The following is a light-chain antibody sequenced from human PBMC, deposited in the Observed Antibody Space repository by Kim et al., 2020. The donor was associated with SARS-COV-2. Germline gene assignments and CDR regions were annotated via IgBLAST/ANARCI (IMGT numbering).Light chain of an antibody. CDR2: DTS. V-gene: IGKV3-11*01. J-gene: IGKJ4*01. CDR3: QQRESWPLT. CDR1: RSATTN. Sequence: LPPGDNATLVCRASRSATTNLAWYHQMPGQPPRLLTYDTSNRATGIPARFSGSGSGTEFTLTISSLEPEDFAVYYCQQRESWPLTFGGGTKVDIK.